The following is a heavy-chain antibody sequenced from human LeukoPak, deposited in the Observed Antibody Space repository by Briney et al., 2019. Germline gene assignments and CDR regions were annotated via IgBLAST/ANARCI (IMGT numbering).Heavy chain of an antibody. D-gene: IGHD3-16*01. J-gene: IGHJ4*02. Sequence: GRSLRLSCAASGFTFSSYGMHWVRQAPGKGLEWVAVISYDGSNKYYADSVKGRFTISRDNSKNTLYLQMNSLRAEDTAVYYCARDAAPGGLDYWGQGTLVTVSS. CDR3: ARDAAPGGLDY. V-gene: IGHV3-30*03. CDR1: GFTFSSYG. CDR2: ISYDGSNK.